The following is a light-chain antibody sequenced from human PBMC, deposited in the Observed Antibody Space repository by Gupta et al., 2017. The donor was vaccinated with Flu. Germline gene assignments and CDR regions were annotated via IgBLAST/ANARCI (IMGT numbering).Light chain of an antibody. CDR3: QQRNNWPPFT. J-gene: IGKJ3*01. Sequence: ERATLSCRASQSITSYLAWYQQKPGQAPRLLIYDTSNWATGIPARFSGSGSGTDFTLTISSLEPEDFAVYYCQQRNNWPPFTFGPGTRVDIK. CDR2: DTS. V-gene: IGKV3-11*01. CDR1: QSITSY.